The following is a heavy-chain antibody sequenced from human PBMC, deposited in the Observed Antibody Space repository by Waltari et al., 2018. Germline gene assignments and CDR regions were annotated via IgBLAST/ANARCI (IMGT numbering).Heavy chain of an antibody. V-gene: IGHV1-69*01. CDR2: IIPIFGTA. CDR1: GGTFSSHA. J-gene: IGHJ4*02. Sequence: QVQLVQSGAEVKKPGSSVKVSCKASGGTFSSHARSWVRQAPGQGLEWMGGIIPIFGTANYAQKFQGRVTLTADEFTSTAYMELGSLRSEDTAMYYCARDTDGGGGYWCQGTLVTVSS. CDR3: ARDTDGGGGY. D-gene: IGHD4-17*01.